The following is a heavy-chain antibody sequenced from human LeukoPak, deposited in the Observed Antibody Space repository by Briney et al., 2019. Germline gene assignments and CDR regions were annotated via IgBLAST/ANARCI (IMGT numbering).Heavy chain of an antibody. CDR3: ARLRFLEWLPLGGFDY. V-gene: IGHV4-34*01. J-gene: IGHJ4*02. D-gene: IGHD3-3*01. Sequence: SETLSLTCAVYGGSFSGYYWSWIRQPPGKGLEWIGEINHSGSTNYNPSLKSRVTISVDTSKNQFSLKLSSVTAADTAVYYCARLRFLEWLPLGGFDYWGQGTLVTVSS. CDR1: GGSFSGYY. CDR2: INHSGST.